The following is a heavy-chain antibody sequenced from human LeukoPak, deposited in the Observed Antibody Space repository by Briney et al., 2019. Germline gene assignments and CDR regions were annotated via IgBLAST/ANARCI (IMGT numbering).Heavy chain of an antibody. CDR1: GGSISSYY. D-gene: IGHD5-24*01. V-gene: IGHV4-59*01. Sequence: PSETLSLTCTVSGGSISSYYWSWIRQPPGKGLEWLGYMYYSGSTNYNPSLKSRVTISVDTSKNQFSLNLSSVTAADTAVYYCARIFRRDGYNYDAFDIWGQGTMVTVS. CDR3: ARIFRRDGYNYDAFDI. CDR2: MYYSGST. J-gene: IGHJ3*02.